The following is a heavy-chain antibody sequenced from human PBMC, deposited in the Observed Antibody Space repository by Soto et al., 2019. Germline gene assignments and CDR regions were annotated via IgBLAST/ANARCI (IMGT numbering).Heavy chain of an antibody. D-gene: IGHD3-3*01. CDR2: ISSSSSYI. Sequence: EVQLVESGGGLVKPGGSLRLSCAASGFNFSSYTMNWVRQAPGKGLEWVSYISSSSSYIDYVDSVKGRFTISRDNAKNSLYLQMNSLRAEDTAVYYCARWSKGGGRTYYDFWSGQYYFDSWRQGTLVTVSS. CDR1: GFNFSSYT. J-gene: IGHJ4*02. V-gene: IGHV3-21*01. CDR3: ARWSKGGGRTYYDFWSGQYYFDS.